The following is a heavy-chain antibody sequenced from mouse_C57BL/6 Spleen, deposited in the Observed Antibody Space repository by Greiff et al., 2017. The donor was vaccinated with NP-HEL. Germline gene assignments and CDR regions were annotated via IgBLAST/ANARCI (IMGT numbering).Heavy chain of an antibody. Sequence: EVQRQQSGAELVRPGASVKLSCTASGFNIKDDYMHWVKQRPEQGLEWIGWIDPENGDTEYASKFQGKATITADTSSNTAYLQLSSLTSEDTAVYYCTGVYDRYFDVWGTGTTVTVSS. CDR1: GFNIKDDY. D-gene: IGHD2-3*01. CDR2: IDPENGDT. J-gene: IGHJ1*03. V-gene: IGHV14-4*01. CDR3: TGVYDRYFDV.